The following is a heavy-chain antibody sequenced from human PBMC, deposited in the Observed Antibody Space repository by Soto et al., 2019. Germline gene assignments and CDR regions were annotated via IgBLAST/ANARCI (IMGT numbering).Heavy chain of an antibody. Sequence: GASVKVSCKASGGTFSSYAISWVRQAPGQGLEWMGGIIPIFGTANYAQKFQGRVTMTTNTSISTAYMELSSLRSEDTAVYYCARGRAYYYGSGFTFYYYYMDVWGKGTTVTVSS. V-gene: IGHV1-69*05. CDR3: ARGRAYYYGSGFTFYYYYMDV. D-gene: IGHD3-10*01. J-gene: IGHJ6*03. CDR1: GGTFSSYA. CDR2: IIPIFGTA.